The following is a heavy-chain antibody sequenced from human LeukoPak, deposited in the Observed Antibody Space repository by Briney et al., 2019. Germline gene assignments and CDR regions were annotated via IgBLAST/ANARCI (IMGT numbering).Heavy chain of an antibody. J-gene: IGHJ4*02. CDR3: ARAPAGDYFDY. Sequence: SETLSLTCTVSGGSISSYYWSWIRQPPGKGLEWIGYIHYSGSTDYNPSLKSRVTIPVDTSRNQFSLKLSSVTAADTAVYFCARAPAGDYFDYWGQGTLVTVSS. D-gene: IGHD2-2*01. CDR1: GGSISSYY. V-gene: IGHV4-59*01. CDR2: IHYSGST.